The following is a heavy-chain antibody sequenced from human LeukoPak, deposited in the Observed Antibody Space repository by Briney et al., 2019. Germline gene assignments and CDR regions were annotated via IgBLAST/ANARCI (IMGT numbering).Heavy chain of an antibody. CDR2: ISGSGGGI. Sequence: GGSLRLSCAVFGFTVSNNYMNWVRQAPGKGLEWVSSISGSGGGIYYADSVKGRFTISRDNSRNTLYLQMNSLRAEDTAVYYCAKVSGRFLEWLSLDYWGQGTLVTVSS. J-gene: IGHJ4*02. CDR1: GFTVSNNY. D-gene: IGHD3-3*01. V-gene: IGHV3-23*01. CDR3: AKVSGRFLEWLSLDY.